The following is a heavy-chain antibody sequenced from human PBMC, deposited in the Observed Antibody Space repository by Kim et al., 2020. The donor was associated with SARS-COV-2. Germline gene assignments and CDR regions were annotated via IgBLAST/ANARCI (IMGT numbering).Heavy chain of an antibody. CDR2: IYDSGST. J-gene: IGHJ6*02. CDR1: GGSISSNY. V-gene: IGHV4-59*08. Sequence: SETLSLTCTVSGGSISSNYWSWIRQPPGKGLEWIGYIYDSGSTNYNPSLKSRVTISVDTSKNQFSLKLSSVTAADTAVYYCARISKTIYYYYGMDVWGQGTTVTVSS. CDR3: ARISKTIYYYYGMDV.